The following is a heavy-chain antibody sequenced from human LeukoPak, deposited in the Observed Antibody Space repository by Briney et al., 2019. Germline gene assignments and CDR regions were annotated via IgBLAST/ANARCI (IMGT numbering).Heavy chain of an antibody. V-gene: IGHV1-18*01. Sequence: ASVKVSCKASGYTLTSYGISWVRQAPGQGLEWMGWISAYNGNTNYAQKLQGRVTMTTDTSTSTAYMELRSLRSDDTAVYYCARDREYSSGWHSFDPWGQGTLVTVSS. CDR2: ISAYNGNT. CDR3: ARDREYSSGWHSFDP. CDR1: GYTLTSYG. J-gene: IGHJ5*02. D-gene: IGHD6-19*01.